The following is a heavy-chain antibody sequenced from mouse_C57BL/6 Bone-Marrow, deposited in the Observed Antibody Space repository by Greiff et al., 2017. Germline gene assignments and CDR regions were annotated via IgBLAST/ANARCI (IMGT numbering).Heavy chain of an antibody. D-gene: IGHD2-5*01. CDR3: ARGGYSKDWYFDV. CDR1: GYSITSGYD. V-gene: IGHV3-1*01. Sequence: EVMLVESGPGMVKPSQSLSLTCTVTGYSITSGYDWHWIRHFPGNKLEWMGYISYSGSTNYNPSLKSRISITHDTSKNHFFLKLNSVTTEDTATYYCARGGYSKDWYFDVWGTGTTVTVSS. J-gene: IGHJ1*03. CDR2: ISYSGST.